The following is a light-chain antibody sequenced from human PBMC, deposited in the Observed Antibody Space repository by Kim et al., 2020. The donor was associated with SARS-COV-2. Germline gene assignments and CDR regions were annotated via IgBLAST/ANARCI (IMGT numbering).Light chain of an antibody. CDR3: QQYRDYPYT. CDR1: QTISTS. V-gene: IGKV1-5*01. J-gene: IGKJ2*01. CDR2: DAS. Sequence: DIQMTQSPSTLSASVGDRVTFTCRAGQTISTSLAWYQQKPGKAPNLLIIDASTLESGVPSRFSGSGSETDFTLTITGLQPDDFATYYCQQYRDYPYTFGQGTKLEI.